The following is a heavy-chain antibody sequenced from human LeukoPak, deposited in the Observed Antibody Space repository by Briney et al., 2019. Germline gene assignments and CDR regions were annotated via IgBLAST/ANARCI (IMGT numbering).Heavy chain of an antibody. Sequence: SVTVSCKASGGTFSSYAISWVRQAPGQGLEWMGGIIPIFGTANYAQKFQGRVTITADESTSTAYMELSSLRSEDTAVYYCATPGWFGQRNYYYYYGMDVWGQGTTVTVSS. J-gene: IGHJ6*02. CDR1: GGTFSSYA. V-gene: IGHV1-69*13. CDR2: IIPIFGTA. CDR3: ATPGWFGQRNYYYYYGMDV. D-gene: IGHD2-15*01.